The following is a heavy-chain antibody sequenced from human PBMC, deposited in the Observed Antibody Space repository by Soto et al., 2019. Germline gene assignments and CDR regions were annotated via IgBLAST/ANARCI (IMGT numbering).Heavy chain of an antibody. V-gene: IGHV3-23*01. CDR2: ISGSGGST. CDR1: GFTFSSYA. Sequence: PGGSLRLSCAASGFTFSSYAMSWVRQAPGKGLEWVSAISGSGGSTYYADSVKGRFTISRDNSKNTLYLQMNSLRAEDTAVYYCAKVVPYCGGDCYSSYFDYWGQGTLVTVSS. J-gene: IGHJ4*02. CDR3: AKVVPYCGGDCYSSYFDY. D-gene: IGHD2-21*02.